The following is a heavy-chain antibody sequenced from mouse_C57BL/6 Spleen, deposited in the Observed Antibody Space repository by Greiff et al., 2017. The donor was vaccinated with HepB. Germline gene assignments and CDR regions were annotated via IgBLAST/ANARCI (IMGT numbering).Heavy chain of an antibody. Sequence: DVKLVESGGDLVKPGGSLKLSCAASGFTFSSYGMSWVRQTPDKRLEWVATISSGGSYTYYPDSVKGRFTISRDNAKNTLYLQMSSLKSEDTAMYYCARRTGPFAYWGQGTLVTVSA. CDR1: GFTFSSYG. CDR2: ISSGGSYT. CDR3: ARRTGPFAY. J-gene: IGHJ3*01. V-gene: IGHV5-6*02. D-gene: IGHD4-1*01.